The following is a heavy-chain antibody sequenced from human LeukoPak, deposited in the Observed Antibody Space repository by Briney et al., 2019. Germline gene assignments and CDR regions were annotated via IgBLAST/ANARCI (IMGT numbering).Heavy chain of an antibody. J-gene: IGHJ3*02. D-gene: IGHD3-10*01. CDR1: GYTFTGYY. CDR3: AREHGSGGKGIDI. CDR2: INPNSSGT. V-gene: IGHV1-2*02. Sequence: WASVTVSCKASGYTFTGYYMHWVRQAPGQGLEWMGWINPNSSGTNYAQKFQGRVTVTRDTSISTAYLELSRLRSDDTAVYYCAREHGSGGKGIDIGGQGTMVTVSS.